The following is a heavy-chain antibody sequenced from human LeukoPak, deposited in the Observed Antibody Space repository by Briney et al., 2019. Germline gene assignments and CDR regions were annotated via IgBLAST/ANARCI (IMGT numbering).Heavy chain of an antibody. Sequence: SETLSLTCTVSGGSISSHYWSWIRQPPGKGLEWIGYIYYSGSTNYNPSLKSRVTISVDTSKNQFSLKLSSVTAADTAVYYCARHTGSSSYYYYGMDVWGQGTTVTVSS. CDR3: ARHTGSSSYYYYGMDV. CDR2: IYYSGST. CDR1: GGSISSHY. V-gene: IGHV4-59*08. D-gene: IGHD6-6*01. J-gene: IGHJ6*02.